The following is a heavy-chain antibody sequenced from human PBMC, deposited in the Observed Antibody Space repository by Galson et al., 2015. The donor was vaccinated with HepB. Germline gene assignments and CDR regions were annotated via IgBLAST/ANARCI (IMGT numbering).Heavy chain of an antibody. CDR3: ARNPGYFVHFYCGLDF. CDR1: GGTFSNYA. Sequence: SVKVSCKASGGTFSNYAISWVRQAPGQGLEWMGGIIPIFGTTNYAQKFQGRVTMTADESTSTAYMELSSLRSEDTAVYYCARNPGYFVHFYCGLDFWGSGTLVTVSS. CDR2: IIPIFGTT. D-gene: IGHD3-9*01. J-gene: IGHJ4*02. V-gene: IGHV1-69*13.